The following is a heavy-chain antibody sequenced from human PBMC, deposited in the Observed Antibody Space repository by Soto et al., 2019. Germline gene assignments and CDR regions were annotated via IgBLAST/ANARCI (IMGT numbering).Heavy chain of an antibody. CDR3: VRDRGYFGEALQQ. Sequence: QVQLLESGGGVVQPGRSLRLSCAVSGFIFHNYGFHWVRQAPGKGLEWVAVMFYDGVSAFYTDSVRGRFTVSRDTTNRTLILQMTNLTAEDTTVYYCVRDRGYFGEALQQWGQGTVVTVSS. D-gene: IGHD3-10*01. J-gene: IGHJ1*01. CDR1: GFIFHNYG. V-gene: IGHV3-33*01. CDR2: MFYDGVSA.